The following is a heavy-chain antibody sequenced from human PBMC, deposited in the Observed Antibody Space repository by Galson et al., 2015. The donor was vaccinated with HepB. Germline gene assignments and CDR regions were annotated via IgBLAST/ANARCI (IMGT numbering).Heavy chain of an antibody. CDR1: GYTFTSYY. V-gene: IGHV1-46*01. Sequence: SVKVSCKASGYTFTSYYMHWVRQAPGQGLEWMGIINPSGGSTSYAQKFQGRVTMTRDTSTSTVYMELSSLRSEDTAVYYCARALRLGEFSGVTDAFDIWGQGTMVTVSS. CDR2: INPSGGST. D-gene: IGHD3-16*01. J-gene: IGHJ3*02. CDR3: ARALRLGEFSGVTDAFDI.